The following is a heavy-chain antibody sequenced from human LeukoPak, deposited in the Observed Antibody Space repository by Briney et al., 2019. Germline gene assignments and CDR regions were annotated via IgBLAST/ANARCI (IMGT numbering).Heavy chain of an antibody. Sequence: ASVTLSCKASGYTFTGYYMHWVRQAPGQGLEWMGWINPNSGGTNYAQRFQGRVTMTSGTSISTAYMELSRLRSDDTAVYYCAREAQYTWNSNPYYFYYGMDVWGQGTTVTVSS. J-gene: IGHJ6*02. CDR3: AREAQYTWNSNPYYFYYGMDV. CDR2: INPNSGGT. V-gene: IGHV1-2*02. CDR1: GYTFTGYY. D-gene: IGHD1-7*01.